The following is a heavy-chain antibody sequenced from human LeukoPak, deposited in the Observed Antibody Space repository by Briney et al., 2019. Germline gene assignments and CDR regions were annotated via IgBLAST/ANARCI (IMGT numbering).Heavy chain of an antibody. CDR2: INHSGST. D-gene: IGHD4-17*01. CDR3: AREVPYGDYQDGEGFDP. V-gene: IGHV4-34*01. J-gene: IGHJ5*02. CDR1: GGSFSGYY. Sequence: RTSETLSLTCAVYGGSFSGYYWSWIRQPPGKGLEWIGEINHSGSTNYNPSLKSRVTISVDTSKNQFSLKLSSVTAADTALYYCAREVPYGDYQDGEGFDPWGQGTLVTVSS.